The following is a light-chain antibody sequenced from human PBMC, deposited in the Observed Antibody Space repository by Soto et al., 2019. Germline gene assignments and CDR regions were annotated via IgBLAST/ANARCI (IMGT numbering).Light chain of an antibody. J-gene: IGKJ5*01. V-gene: IGKV1-9*01. Sequence: DIQLTQAHATLSSSLAARVTITFLASQGISSYLAWYQQKPGKAPKLLIYAASTLQSGVPLRFSGSGSGTSFTLTISSLQPEDFATYYCQQLLSYPITFGQGTRLETK. CDR1: QGISSY. CDR3: QQLLSYPIT. CDR2: AAS.